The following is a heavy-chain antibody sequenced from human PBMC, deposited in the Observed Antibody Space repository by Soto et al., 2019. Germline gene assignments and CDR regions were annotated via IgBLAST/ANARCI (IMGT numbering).Heavy chain of an antibody. D-gene: IGHD1-26*01. Sequence: QVQLQESGPGLVKASQTLSLTCTVSGGSITTGGYFWSWNRQHPGKGLEWIGYIYYSGTTHYNPSLKSRVTISVDTSKNQFSLKLSSVTAADTAVYYCARVVSGSYFDYWGQGTLVTVSS. J-gene: IGHJ4*02. CDR3: ARVVSGSYFDY. V-gene: IGHV4-31*03. CDR2: IYYSGTT. CDR1: GGSITTGGYF.